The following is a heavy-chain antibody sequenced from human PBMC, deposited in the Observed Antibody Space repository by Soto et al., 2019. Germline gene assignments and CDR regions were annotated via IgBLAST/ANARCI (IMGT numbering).Heavy chain of an antibody. J-gene: IGHJ5*02. CDR2: IWYDGSKK. CDR1: GFTFSSYG. D-gene: IGHD3-10*01. Sequence: QVQVVESGGGVVQPGRSLRLSCAASGFTFSSYGMHWVRQAPGKGLEWVAVIWYDGSKKYYADSVKGRFTISRDDSKNTLYLQMNSLRAEDTAVYYCAREIDTSGRYGSFVPWGQGTLVTVSS. CDR3: AREIDTSGRYGSFVP. V-gene: IGHV3-33*01.